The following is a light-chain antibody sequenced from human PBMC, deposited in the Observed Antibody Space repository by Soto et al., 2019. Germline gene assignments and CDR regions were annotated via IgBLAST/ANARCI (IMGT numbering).Light chain of an antibody. CDR1: QYVSNK. J-gene: IGKJ5*01. V-gene: IGKV3-15*01. CDR3: KQYKEWPPFN. Sequence: EIVMTQSPATLSVSPVGTATLSFRASQYVSNKVAWYQQKPGQAPSLLILGASTRATGVPARFSGSGSGTEFTLSISSLQSEDFAVYYCKQYKEWPPFNFGQGTRLEIK. CDR2: GAS.